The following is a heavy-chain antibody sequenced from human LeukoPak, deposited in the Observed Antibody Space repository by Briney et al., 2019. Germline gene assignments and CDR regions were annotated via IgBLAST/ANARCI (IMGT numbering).Heavy chain of an antibody. CDR1: GFTFSSYW. CDR3: ARDGTRPTYYFDY. J-gene: IGHJ4*02. V-gene: IGHV3-7*01. D-gene: IGHD1-26*01. Sequence: GGSLRLSCAASGFTFSSYWMSWVRQAPGKGLEWVANIKQDGSEKYYVDSVKGRFTISRDNAKNSLYLQMNSLRAEDTAVYYCARDGTRPTYYFDYWGQGTLVTVSS. CDR2: IKQDGSEK.